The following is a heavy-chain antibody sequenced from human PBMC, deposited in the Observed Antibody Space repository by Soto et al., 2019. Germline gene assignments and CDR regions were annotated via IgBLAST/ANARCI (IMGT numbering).Heavy chain of an antibody. Sequence: EVQLVESGGGLVQPGGSLKLSCAASGFTFSGSAMHWVRQASGKGLEWVGRIRSKANSYATAYAASVKGRFTISRDDSKNTAYLQMNSLKTEDTAVYYCTLWYYDILTGSRIFDYWGQGTLVTVSS. CDR2: IRSKANSYAT. D-gene: IGHD3-9*01. CDR1: GFTFSGSA. CDR3: TLWYYDILTGSRIFDY. V-gene: IGHV3-73*02. J-gene: IGHJ4*02.